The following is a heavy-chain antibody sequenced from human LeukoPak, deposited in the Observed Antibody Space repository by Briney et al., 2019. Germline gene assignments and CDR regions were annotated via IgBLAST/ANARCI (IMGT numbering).Heavy chain of an antibody. D-gene: IGHD3-16*01. CDR3: ASFWGDY. V-gene: IGHV3-30*02. CDR1: GFTFSSYG. Sequence: GGSLRLSCAASGFTFSSYGMHWLRQAPGKGLEWVAFIRYDGSNKYYADSEKGRFTISRDISKNTVYLQRNILRAEHQAMYYCASFWGDYWGQGTLVTVSS. CDR2: IRYDGSNK. J-gene: IGHJ4*02.